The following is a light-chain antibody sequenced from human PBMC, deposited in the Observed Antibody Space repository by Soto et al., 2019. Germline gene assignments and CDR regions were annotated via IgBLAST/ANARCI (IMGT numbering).Light chain of an antibody. CDR1: QNTIRF. J-gene: IGKJ2*01. CDR3: QQYYTYPFT. V-gene: IGKV1-5*03. CDR2: QAS. Sequence: DIHLTQSPSTLSASVGDRVTLTCRGGQNTIRFLAWYQQKAGKAPKLLIYQASTLERGVPSRFRGSGSGIEFPLTISSLQPDDFATYFCQQYYTYPFTFGQGTKLEIK.